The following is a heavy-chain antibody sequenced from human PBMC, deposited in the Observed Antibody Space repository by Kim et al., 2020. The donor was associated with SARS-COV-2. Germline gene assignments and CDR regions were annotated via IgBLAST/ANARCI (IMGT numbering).Heavy chain of an antibody. J-gene: IGHJ6*03. CDR3: GRGRGCYNHYFDV. CDR2: IWLDGSNS. V-gene: IGHV3-33*01. Sequence: GGSLRLSCAASGFTFSSYGMHWVRLAPGKGLEWVAVIWLDGSNSYFADSVKGRFTISRDNSKNTVYLQMHSLRTEDTAVYYCGRGRGCYNHYFDVWGKGT. D-gene: IGHD3-10*01. CDR1: GFTFSSYG.